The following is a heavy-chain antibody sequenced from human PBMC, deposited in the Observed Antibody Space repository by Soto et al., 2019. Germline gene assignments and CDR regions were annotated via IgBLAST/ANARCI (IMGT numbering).Heavy chain of an antibody. CDR3: ATSYGNVWYTD. CDR1: GDSVTSHY. Sequence: QVQLQESGPGQVTPSETLSLTCSFSGDSVTSHYLTWIRQSPEKGLGWIGYMHYTGFSHYNPSLKSRVNISVDRSDNQFTLQLTSVSVADTAVYCCATSYGNVWYTDWGQGTQVTVSS. D-gene: IGHD6-13*01. V-gene: IGHV4-59*02. J-gene: IGHJ4*02. CDR2: MHYTGFS.